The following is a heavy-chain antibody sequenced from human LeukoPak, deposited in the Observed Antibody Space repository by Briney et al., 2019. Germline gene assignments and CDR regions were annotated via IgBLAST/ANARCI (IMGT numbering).Heavy chain of an antibody. V-gene: IGHV1-8*01. CDR2: MNPDNGNT. CDR1: RFTFTTYD. CDR3: ARGSRMGRGVDGDY. Sequence: ASVKVSCKASRFTFTTYDINWVRQATGQGLEWMGWMNPDNGNTGYAQKFQGRVTMTRNTSINTAYMELSSLRSEDTAFYYCARGSRMGRGVDGDYWGQGTLVTVSS. J-gene: IGHJ4*02. D-gene: IGHD3-10*01.